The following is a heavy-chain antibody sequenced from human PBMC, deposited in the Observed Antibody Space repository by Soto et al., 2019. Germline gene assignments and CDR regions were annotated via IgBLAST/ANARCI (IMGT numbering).Heavy chain of an antibody. CDR2: ISSSSSYI. CDR3: ASTRRDSYNNYYYYYGMDV. CDR1: GFTFSSDN. D-gene: IGHD1-26*01. J-gene: IGHJ6*02. Sequence: EVQLVESGGGLVKPGGSLRLSCAASGFTFSSDNMNWVRQAPGKGLEWVSSISSSSSYIYYADSVKGRFTISRDNAKNSLYLQMNSLRAEDTAVYYCASTRRDSYNNYYYYYGMDVWGQGTTVTVSS. V-gene: IGHV3-21*01.